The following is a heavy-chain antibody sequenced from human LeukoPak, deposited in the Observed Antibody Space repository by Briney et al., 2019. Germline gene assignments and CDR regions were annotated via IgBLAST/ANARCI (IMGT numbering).Heavy chain of an antibody. V-gene: IGHV1-24*01. CDR3: AREEAGWIVGASGGAFDI. CDR1: GYTLTELS. D-gene: IGHD1-26*01. J-gene: IGHJ3*02. CDR2: FDPEDGET. Sequence: ASVKVSCKVSGYTLTELSMHWVRQAPGKGLGWMGGFDPEDGETIYAQKFQGRVTMTEDTSTDTAYMELSSLRSDDTAVYYCAREEAGWIVGASGGAFDIWGQGTMVTVSS.